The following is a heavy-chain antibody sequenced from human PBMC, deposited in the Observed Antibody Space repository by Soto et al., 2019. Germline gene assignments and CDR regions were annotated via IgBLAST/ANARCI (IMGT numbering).Heavy chain of an antibody. CDR1: GFTFSSYA. J-gene: IGHJ6*02. Sequence: PGGALRLSCADSGFTFSSYAMHWVRQAPGKGLEWVAVISYDGSNKYYADSVRGRFTISRDNSKNTLYLQMNSLRAEDTAVYYCARDLLVVPAAICYYNYGMDVWGQGTTVTVSS. CDR3: ARDLLVVPAAICYYNYGMDV. D-gene: IGHD2-2*01. V-gene: IGHV3-30-3*01. CDR2: ISYDGSNK.